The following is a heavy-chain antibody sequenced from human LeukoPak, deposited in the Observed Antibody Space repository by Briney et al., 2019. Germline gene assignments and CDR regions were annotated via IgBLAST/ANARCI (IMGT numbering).Heavy chain of an antibody. CDR3: ARDLDCSSTSCTGSFGY. CDR2: ISSNGGST. D-gene: IGHD2-2*01. V-gene: IGHV3-64*01. CDR1: GFTFSTYA. Sequence: GGSLRLSCAASGFTFSTYAMHWVRQAPGKGLEYISSISSNGGSTYYANSVKGRFTISRDNSKNTLFLQMGSLRAEDMAVYYCARDLDCSSTSCTGSFGYWGQGTLVTVSS. J-gene: IGHJ4*02.